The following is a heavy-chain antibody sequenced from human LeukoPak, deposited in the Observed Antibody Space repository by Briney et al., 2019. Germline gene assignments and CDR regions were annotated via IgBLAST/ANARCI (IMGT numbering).Heavy chain of an antibody. V-gene: IGHV3-11*04. CDR1: GFTFSDYF. CDR3: ARFFVVGARYFDY. Sequence: PGGSLRLSCAVSGFTFSDYFMTWIRQAPGKGLEWVSYISGSGSNKYYADSVRGRFTISRDNAKNSLYLQMNSLRVEDTAVYYCARFFVVGARYFDYWGQGTLVTVSS. J-gene: IGHJ4*02. CDR2: ISGSGSNK. D-gene: IGHD1-26*01.